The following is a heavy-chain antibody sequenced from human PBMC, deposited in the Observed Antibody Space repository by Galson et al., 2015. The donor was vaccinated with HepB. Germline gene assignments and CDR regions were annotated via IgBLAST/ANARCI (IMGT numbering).Heavy chain of an antibody. V-gene: IGHV3-23*01. D-gene: IGHD3-10*01. CDR3: VKNQGSIMVRGASYGY. J-gene: IGHJ4*02. Sequence: SLRLSCAASGFTFSNCAMTWVRQAPGKGLEWVSAISVSGGNTYYADSVKGRFTISRDNSKNTLYLQMNSLRAEDTAVYYCVKNQGSIMVRGASYGYWGQGTLVTVSS. CDR1: GFTFSNCA. CDR2: ISVSGGNT.